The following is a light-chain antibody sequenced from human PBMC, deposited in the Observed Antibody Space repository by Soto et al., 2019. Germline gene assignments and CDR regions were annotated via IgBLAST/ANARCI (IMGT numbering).Light chain of an antibody. V-gene: IGKV1-5*03. CDR3: QQHQTYST. CDR1: QSISVW. Sequence: DIQITPSPTTLASPVGDRVTIPCRASQSISVWLAWYQQKPGKAPDLLIYQASRLESGVPSRFSGSGSGTEFTLTISSLQPDDFATYYCQQHQTYSTFGQGTKVDIK. CDR2: QAS. J-gene: IGKJ1*01.